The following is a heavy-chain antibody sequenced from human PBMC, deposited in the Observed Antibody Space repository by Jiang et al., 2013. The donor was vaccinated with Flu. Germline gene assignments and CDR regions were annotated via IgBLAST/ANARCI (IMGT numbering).Heavy chain of an antibody. D-gene: IGHD4-17*01. CDR3: DKNGGDYGDYYYFDY. Sequence: VQLVESGGGVVQPGRSLRLSCAASGFTFSSYGMHWVRQAPGKGLEWVAVISYDGSNKYYADSVKGRFTISRDNSKNTLYLQMNSLRAEDTAVYYCDKNGGDYGDYYYFDYWGQGTLVTVSS. CDR1: GFTFSSYG. J-gene: IGHJ4*02. V-gene: IGHV3-30*18. CDR2: ISYDGSNK.